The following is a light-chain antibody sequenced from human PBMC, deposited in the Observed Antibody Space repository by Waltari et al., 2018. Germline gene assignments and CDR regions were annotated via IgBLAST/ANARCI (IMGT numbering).Light chain of an antibody. CDR1: QYVNNN. Sequence: TVMTQSPVTLAVSPGESVTLSCTTSQYVNNNLACYQQKPGQSPTRLIYGASTSATGVPARFSGSGSGTSFTVTVSSLQSEDFGLYYCQQYNNWPGAFGPGTKVDVE. CDR3: QQYNNWPGA. V-gene: IGKV3-15*01. CDR2: GAS. J-gene: IGKJ3*01.